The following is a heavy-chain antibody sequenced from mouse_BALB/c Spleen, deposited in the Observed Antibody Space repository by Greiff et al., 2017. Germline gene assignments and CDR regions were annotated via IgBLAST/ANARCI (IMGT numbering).Heavy chain of an antibody. Sequence: VQLQESGPGLVAPSQSLSITCTVSGFSLTSYGVHWVRQPPGKGLEWLGVIWAGGSTNYNSALMSRLSISKDNSKSQVFLKMNSLQTDDTAMYYCARGGGNFPYYAMDYWGQGTSVTVSS. V-gene: IGHV2-9*02. CDR3: ARGGGNFPYYAMDY. CDR2: IWAGGST. J-gene: IGHJ4*01. CDR1: GFSLTSYG. D-gene: IGHD2-1*01.